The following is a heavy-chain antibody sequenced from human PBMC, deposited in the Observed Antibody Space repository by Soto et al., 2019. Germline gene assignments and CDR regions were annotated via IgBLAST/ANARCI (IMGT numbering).Heavy chain of an antibody. CDR1: GFTFSSYS. V-gene: IGHV3-21*01. CDR2: ISSSSSYI. J-gene: IGHJ6*02. Sequence: XGSLQLSCAASGFTFSSYSMNWVRQAPGKGLEWVSSISSSSSYIYYADSVKGRFTISRDNAKNSLYLQMNSLRAEDTAVYYCARRIARGYSYEHHYYGMDVWGQGTTVTVSS. CDR3: ARRIARGYSYEHHYYGMDV. D-gene: IGHD5-18*01.